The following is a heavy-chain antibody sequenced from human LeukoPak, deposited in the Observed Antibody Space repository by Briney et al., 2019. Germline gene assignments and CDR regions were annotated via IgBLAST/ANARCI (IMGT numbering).Heavy chain of an antibody. Sequence: SETLSLTCTVSGGSISSYYWSWIRQPPGKGLEWIGYIYYSGSTNYNPPLKSRVTISVDTSRNQFSLKLSSVTAADTAVYFCAREEGDDAFDFWSQGTLVTVSS. CDR3: AREEGDDAFDF. V-gene: IGHV4-59*12. CDR1: GGSISSYY. CDR2: IYYSGST. J-gene: IGHJ3*01. D-gene: IGHD3-16*01.